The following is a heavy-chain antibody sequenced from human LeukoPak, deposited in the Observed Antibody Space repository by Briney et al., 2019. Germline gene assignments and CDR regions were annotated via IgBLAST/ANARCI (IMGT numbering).Heavy chain of an antibody. J-gene: IGHJ3*02. V-gene: IGHV3-64*01. CDR3: ARGGSGCFDI. CDR1: GFTFSNYF. CDR2: ISTNGGST. D-gene: IGHD1-26*01. Sequence: PGGSLRPSCAASGFTFSNYFMHWVRQAPGKGLEYVSAISTNGGSTYYAKSVEGRFTISRDNAKNTVDLQMNSLRAEDTGVYYCARGGSGCFDIWGQGTMVTVSS.